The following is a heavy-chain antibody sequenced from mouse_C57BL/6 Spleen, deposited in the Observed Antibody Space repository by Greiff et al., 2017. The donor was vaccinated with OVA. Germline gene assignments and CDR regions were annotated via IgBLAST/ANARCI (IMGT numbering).Heavy chain of an antibody. CDR2: ISSGGSYT. J-gene: IGHJ2*01. CDR3: ARQKDFDY. CDR1: GFTFSSYG. Sequence: DVKLQESGGDLVKPGGSLKLSCAASGFTFSSYGMSWVRQTPDKRLEWVATISSGGSYTYYPDSVKGRFTISRDNAKNTLYLQMSSLKSEDTAMYYCARQKDFDYWGQGTTLTVSS. V-gene: IGHV5-6*02.